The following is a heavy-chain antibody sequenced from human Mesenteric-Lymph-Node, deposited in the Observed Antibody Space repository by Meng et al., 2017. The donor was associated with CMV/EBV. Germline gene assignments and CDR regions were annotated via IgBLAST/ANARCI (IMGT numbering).Heavy chain of an antibody. CDR2: INHSGST. D-gene: IGHD1-20*01. CDR1: CGSFSGYY. CDR3: ARGYITYWFDP. J-gene: IGHJ5*02. V-gene: IGHV4-34*01. Sequence: SLTCAVYCGSFSGYYWRWIRQPPGKGLEWIGEINHSGSTNYNPSLKSRVTILVDTSKNQFSLKLSSVTAADTAVYYCARGYITYWFDPWGQGTLVTVSS.